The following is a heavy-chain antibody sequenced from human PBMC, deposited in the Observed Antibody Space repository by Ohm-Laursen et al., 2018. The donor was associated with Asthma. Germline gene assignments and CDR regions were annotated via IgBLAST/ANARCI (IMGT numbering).Heavy chain of an antibody. CDR2: ISYDGSNK. D-gene: IGHD1-26*01. CDR1: GFTFSSYA. CDR3: AKDMGGSYYYGMDV. V-gene: IGHV3-30-3*01. J-gene: IGHJ6*02. Sequence: SLRLSCTASGFTFSSYAMHWVRQAPGKGLEWVAVISYDGSNKYYADSVKGRFTISRDNAKNSLYLQMNSLRAEDTALYYCAKDMGGSYYYGMDVWGQGTTVTVSS.